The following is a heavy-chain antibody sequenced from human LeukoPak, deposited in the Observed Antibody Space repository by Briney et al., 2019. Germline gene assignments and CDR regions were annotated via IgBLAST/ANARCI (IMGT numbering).Heavy chain of an antibody. CDR3: ARGPDYDILADYFDY. Sequence: GGSLRLSCAASGFTFSSYAMSWVRQAPGKGLEWVSAISGSGGSTYYADSVKGRFTISRDNSKNTLYLQMNSLRPEDTAVYYCARGPDYDILADYFDYWGQGTLVTVSS. J-gene: IGHJ4*02. V-gene: IGHV3-23*01. CDR2: ISGSGGST. D-gene: IGHD3-9*01. CDR1: GFTFSSYA.